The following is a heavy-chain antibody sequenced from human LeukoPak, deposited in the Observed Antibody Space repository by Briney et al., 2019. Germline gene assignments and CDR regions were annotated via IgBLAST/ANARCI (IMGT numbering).Heavy chain of an antibody. CDR1: GYTFTGYY. Sequence: ASVKVSCKASGYTFTGYYMHWVRQAPGQGLEWMGWINPNSGGTNYAQKFQGSVNMTRDTSISTAYMELSRLRSDATAVYYCAREVYIAARPDNWFDPWGQGTLVTVSS. D-gene: IGHD6-6*01. CDR2: INPNSGGT. V-gene: IGHV1-2*02. CDR3: AREVYIAARPDNWFDP. J-gene: IGHJ5*02.